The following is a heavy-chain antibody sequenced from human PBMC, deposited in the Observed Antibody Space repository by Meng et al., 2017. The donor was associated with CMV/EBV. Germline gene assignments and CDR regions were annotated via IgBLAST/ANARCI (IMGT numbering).Heavy chain of an antibody. Sequence: GGSLRLSCAASGFTFSSYEMNWVRQAPGKGLEWVSYISSNGSTIYYADSVKGRFTISRDNAKNSLYLQMNSLRAEDTAVYYCARGGATALDYWGQGTLVTVSS. J-gene: IGHJ4*02. D-gene: IGHD5-24*01. CDR1: GFTFSSYE. CDR2: ISSNGSTI. V-gene: IGHV3-48*03. CDR3: ARGGATALDY.